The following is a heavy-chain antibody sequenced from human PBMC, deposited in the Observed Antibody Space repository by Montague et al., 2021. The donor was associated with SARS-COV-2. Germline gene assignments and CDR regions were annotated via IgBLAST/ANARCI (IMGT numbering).Heavy chain of an antibody. CDR2: INHSGST. J-gene: IGHJ2*01. V-gene: IGHV4-34*01. CDR1: GGSFSGYY. CDR3: ARGGPTITMIVVVFTGAGWYFDL. Sequence: SETLSLTCAVSGGSFSGYYWSWIRQPPGKGLEWIGEINHSGSTNYNPSLKSRVSISVDTSKNQFSLKLSSVTAADTAVYYCARGGPTITMIVVVFTGAGWYFDLWGHGTMVTVSS. D-gene: IGHD3-22*01.